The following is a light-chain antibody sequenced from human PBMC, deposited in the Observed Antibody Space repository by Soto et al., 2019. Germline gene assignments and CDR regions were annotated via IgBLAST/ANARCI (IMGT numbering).Light chain of an antibody. J-gene: IGLJ3*02. V-gene: IGLV4-69*01. CDR2: LNSDGSH. Sequence: QLVLTQSPSASASLGASVKLTCTLSSGHSSYAIAWHQQQPEKGPRYLMKLNSDGSHSKGDGTPDRFSGSSSGAERYLTISGLPSEDEADYYCQTWGTGIQGVFGGGTKLTVL. CDR3: QTWGTGIQGV. CDR1: SGHSSYA.